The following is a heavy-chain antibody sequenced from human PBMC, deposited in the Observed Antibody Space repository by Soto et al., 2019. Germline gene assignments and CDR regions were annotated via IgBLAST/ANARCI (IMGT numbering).Heavy chain of an antibody. V-gene: IGHV3-23*01. D-gene: IGHD3-9*01. CDR3: AKLRASYDILTGYDDY. CDR1: GFTFSSYA. Sequence: EVQLLESGGGLVQPGGSLILSCAASGFTFSSYAMSWVRQAPGKGLEWVSAISGSGGSTYYADSVKGRFTISRDNSKNTLYLQMNSLRAEDTAVYYCAKLRASYDILTGYDDYWGQGTLVTVSS. CDR2: ISGSGGST. J-gene: IGHJ4*02.